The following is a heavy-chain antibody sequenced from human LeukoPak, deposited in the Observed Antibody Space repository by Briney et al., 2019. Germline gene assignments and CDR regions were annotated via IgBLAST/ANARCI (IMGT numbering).Heavy chain of an antibody. CDR1: GGSISSSSYY. CDR3: ARWLSSGWY. CDR2: IYYSGST. Sequence: SETLSLACTVSGGSISSSSYYWGWIRQPPGKGLEWIGSIYYSGSTYYNPSLKSRVTISVDTSKNQFSLKLSSVTAADTAVYYCARWLSSGWYWGQGTLVTVSS. J-gene: IGHJ4*02. V-gene: IGHV4-39*01. D-gene: IGHD6-19*01.